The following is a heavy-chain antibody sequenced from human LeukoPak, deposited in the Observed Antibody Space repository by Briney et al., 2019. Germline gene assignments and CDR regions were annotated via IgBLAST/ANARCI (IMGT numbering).Heavy chain of an antibody. V-gene: IGHV3-15*01. CDR2: IKSKGDGETT. J-gene: IGHJ4*02. CDR3: TTDLGLTMIRGVIVN. D-gene: IGHD3-10*01. CDR1: GFTFRNAW. Sequence: GGSLRLSCAASGFTFRNAWMSWVRQAPGKGLEWVGRIKSKGDGETTDYGAPVKGRFTISRDDSKDTLYLQMNSLKTEDTAVYYCTTDLGLTMIRGVIVNWGQGALLTVSS.